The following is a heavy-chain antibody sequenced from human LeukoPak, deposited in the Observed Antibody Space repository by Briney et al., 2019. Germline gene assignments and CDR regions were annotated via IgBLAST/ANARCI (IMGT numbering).Heavy chain of an antibody. V-gene: IGHV4-59*11. Sequence: SETLSLTCTVSGGSTSTHYWSWIRQPPGKGLEWIGYVYHSGTTNYNPSLKSRLTMSVDTSKNQFSLRLSSVTAADTAVYYCARDSSGWLYYFDYWGQGALVTVSS. J-gene: IGHJ4*02. CDR2: VYHSGTT. D-gene: IGHD6-19*01. CDR1: GGSTSTHY. CDR3: ARDSSGWLYYFDY.